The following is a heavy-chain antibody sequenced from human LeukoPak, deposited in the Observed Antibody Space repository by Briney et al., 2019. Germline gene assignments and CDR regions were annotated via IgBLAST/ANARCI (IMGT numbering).Heavy chain of an antibody. V-gene: IGHV3-21*01. CDR3: ARDYYDSSGYYVEKRFDY. Sequence: GGSLRLSCAASGFTFSNAWMSWVRQAPGKGLEWVSSISSSSSYIYYADSVKGRFTISRDNAKNSLYLQMNSLRAEDTAVYYCARDYYDSSGYYVEKRFDYWGQGTLVTVSS. D-gene: IGHD3-22*01. J-gene: IGHJ4*02. CDR2: ISSSSSYI. CDR1: GFTFSNAW.